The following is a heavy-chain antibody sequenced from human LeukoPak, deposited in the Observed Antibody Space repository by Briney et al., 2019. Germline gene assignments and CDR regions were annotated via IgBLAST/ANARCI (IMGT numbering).Heavy chain of an antibody. CDR1: GYTFTNYG. CDR2: INTYNGNT. J-gene: IGHJ4*02. D-gene: IGHD3-22*01. V-gene: IGHV1-18*01. Sequence: GASVKVSCKASGYTFTNYGISWVRRAPGQGLEWMGWINTYNGNTNYAQKFQGRVTMTTDTSTSTAYMELRSLRSDDTAVYYCARVVLDHYYDSSGYLGTLDYWGQGTLVTVSS. CDR3: ARVVLDHYYDSSGYLGTLDY.